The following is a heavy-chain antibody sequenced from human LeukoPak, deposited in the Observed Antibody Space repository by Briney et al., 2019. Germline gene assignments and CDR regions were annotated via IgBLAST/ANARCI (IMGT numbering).Heavy chain of an antibody. CDR2: IYTSGST. J-gene: IGHJ1*01. V-gene: IGHV4-4*07. Sequence: SETLFLTCTVSGGSISSYYWSWIRQPAGKGLEWIGRIYTSGSTNYNPSLKSRVTMSVDTSKNQFSLKLSSVTAADTAVYYCTGGLLYSVEYFQHWGQGTLVTVSS. D-gene: IGHD2-2*02. CDR1: GGSISSYY. CDR3: TGGLLYSVEYFQH.